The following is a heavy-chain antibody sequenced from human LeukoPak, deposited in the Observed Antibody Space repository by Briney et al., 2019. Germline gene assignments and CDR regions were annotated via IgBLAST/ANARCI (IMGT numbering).Heavy chain of an antibody. CDR1: GFTFADYG. CDR2: INWNGGGT. CDR3: ARDRPLGYYFDL. V-gene: IGHV3-20*04. Sequence: GGSLRLSCAASGFTFADYGMTWVRQAPGKGLEWVAGINWNGGGTGYADSVKDRFTISRDNAKNSLYLQIHSLRGEDTAFYYCARDRPLGYYFDLWGQGTLVTVSS. D-gene: IGHD3-16*01. J-gene: IGHJ4*02.